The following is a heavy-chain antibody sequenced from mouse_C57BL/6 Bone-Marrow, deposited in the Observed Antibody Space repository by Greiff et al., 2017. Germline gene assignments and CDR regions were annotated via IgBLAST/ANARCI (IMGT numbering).Heavy chain of an antibody. Sequence: EVHLVESGGDLVKPGGSLKLSCAASGFTFSSYGMSWVRQTPDKRLEWVATISSGGSYTYYPDSVKGRFTISRDNAKNTLYLQMSSLKSEDTAMYYCASPGDPYYFDYWGQGTTLTVSS. V-gene: IGHV5-6*01. CDR1: GFTFSSYG. CDR3: ASPGDPYYFDY. CDR2: ISSGGSYT. J-gene: IGHJ2*01.